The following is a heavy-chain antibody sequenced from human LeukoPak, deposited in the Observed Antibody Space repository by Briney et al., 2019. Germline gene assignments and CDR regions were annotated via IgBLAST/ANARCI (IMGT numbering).Heavy chain of an antibody. CDR3: ARGPPPDFDY. CDR2: IYTSGST. V-gene: IGHV4-61*02. CDR1: GGSISSGSYY. J-gene: IGHJ4*02. Sequence: KPSETLSLTCTVSGGSISSGSYYWSWIRQPAGKGLEWIGRIYTSGSTNYNPSLKSRVTISVDTSKNQFSLKLSSVTAADTAVYYCARGPPPDFDYWGQGTLVTVSS.